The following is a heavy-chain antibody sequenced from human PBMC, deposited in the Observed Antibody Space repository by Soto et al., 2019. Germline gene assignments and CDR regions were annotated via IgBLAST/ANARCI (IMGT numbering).Heavy chain of an antibody. CDR3: ARLGRFGSSDY. V-gene: IGHV4-39*07. Sequence: SDTLSLTCTVSGGSISSSSHYWGWLRQPPGKGLEWIGSIYYSGNVYYNPSLRNRVTISVDTSKNQFSLKLSSVTAADTAVYYCARLGRFGSSDYWGQGTLVTVSS. J-gene: IGHJ4*02. D-gene: IGHD2-2*01. CDR1: GGSISSSSHY. CDR2: IYYSGNV.